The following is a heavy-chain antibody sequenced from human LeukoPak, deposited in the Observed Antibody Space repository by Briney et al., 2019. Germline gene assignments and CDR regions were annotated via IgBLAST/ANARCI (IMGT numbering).Heavy chain of an antibody. CDR3: AKDKYNWNYWYYGMDV. V-gene: IGHV3-53*01. D-gene: IGHD1-20*01. CDR1: GFTVSSNY. CDR2: IYSGGST. Sequence: PGGSLRPSCAASGFTVSSNYMSWVRQAPGKGLEWVSVIYSGGSTYYADSVKGRFTISRDNSKNTLYLQMNSLRAEDTAVYYCAKDKYNWNYWYYGMDVWGQGTTVTVSS. J-gene: IGHJ6*02.